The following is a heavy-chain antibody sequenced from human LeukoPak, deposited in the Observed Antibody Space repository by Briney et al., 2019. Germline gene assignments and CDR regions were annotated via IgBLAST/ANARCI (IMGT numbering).Heavy chain of an antibody. D-gene: IGHD3-16*01. CDR3: ARWAPGGGGFDY. CDR2: ISYSGST. V-gene: IGHV4-59*01. J-gene: IGHJ4*02. Sequence: PSETLSLTCIVSGGSISRYYWSWIRQPPGKGLEWIGYISYSGSTNYNPPLKSRVTISVDTSKNQFSLKLSSVTTADTAVYYCARWAPGGGGFDYWGQGTLVTVSS. CDR1: GGSISRYY.